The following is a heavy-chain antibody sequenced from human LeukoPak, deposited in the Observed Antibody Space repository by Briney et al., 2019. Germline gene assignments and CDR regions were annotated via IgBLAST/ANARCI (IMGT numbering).Heavy chain of an antibody. CDR1: GFTFSSYG. D-gene: IGHD1-26*01. CDR2: ISGSGGST. CDR3: AKDNVGATFFYFDY. V-gene: IGHV3-23*01. Sequence: GGSLRLSCAASGFTFSSYGMSWVRQAPGKGLEWVSAISGSGGSTYYTDSVKGRFTISRDNSKNTLYLQMNSLRAEDTAVYYCAKDNVGATFFYFDYWGQGTLVTVSS. J-gene: IGHJ4*02.